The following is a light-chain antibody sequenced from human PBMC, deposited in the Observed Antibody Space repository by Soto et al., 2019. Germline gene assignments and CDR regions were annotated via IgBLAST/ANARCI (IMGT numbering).Light chain of an antibody. V-gene: IGLV2-23*01. Sequence: QSALTQPASVSGSPGQSITISCTGTSSDVGSGNVVSWYQHYPGKAPQLMIYEGFKRPSGVSSRFSGSKSGNTASLTISGPQAEDEAEYYRSSHAGRTPFVFGPGTK. CDR1: SSDVGSGNV. J-gene: IGLJ1*01. CDR3: SSHAGRTPFV. CDR2: EGF.